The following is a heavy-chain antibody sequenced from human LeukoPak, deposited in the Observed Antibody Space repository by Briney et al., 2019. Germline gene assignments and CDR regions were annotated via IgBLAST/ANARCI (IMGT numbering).Heavy chain of an antibody. CDR2: ISGSGGST. CDR1: GFTFSSYA. J-gene: IGHJ5*02. D-gene: IGHD3-10*01. Sequence: GGSLRLSCAASGFTFSSYAMSWVRQAPGKGLEWVSAISGSGGSTYYADSVKGRFTISRDNSKNTLYLQMDSLRAEDTAVYYCARVVWFGGGDNCFDPWGQGTLVIVSS. V-gene: IGHV3-23*01. CDR3: ARVVWFGGGDNCFDP.